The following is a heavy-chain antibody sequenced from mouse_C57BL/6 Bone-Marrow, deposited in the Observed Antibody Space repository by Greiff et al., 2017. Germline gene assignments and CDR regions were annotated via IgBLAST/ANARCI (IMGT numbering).Heavy chain of an antibody. CDR1: GYTFTSYG. V-gene: IGHV1-81*01. J-gene: IGHJ1*03. CDR2: IYPRSGNT. Sequence: QVQLQQSGAELARPGASVKLSCKASGYTFTSYGISWVKQRPGQGLEWIGEIYPRSGNTYYNEKFKGKATLTADKSSSTAYMELRSLTSEDSAVYFCARSDYGSSYVGGYFDVWGTGTTVTVSS. D-gene: IGHD1-1*01. CDR3: ARSDYGSSYVGGYFDV.